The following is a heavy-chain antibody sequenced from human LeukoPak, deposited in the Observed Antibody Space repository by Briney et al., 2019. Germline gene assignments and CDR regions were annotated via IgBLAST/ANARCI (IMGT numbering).Heavy chain of an antibody. Sequence: ASVKVFCKASGGTFSSYTISWVRQAPGQGLEWKGRNIPILGIANDAQKIQGRVTITADKSTSTAYMELSSLRSEDTAVYYCAREYCGGDCSVDRNYFEYWGQGTLVTVSS. CDR2: NIPILGIA. J-gene: IGHJ4*02. CDR3: AREYCGGDCSVDRNYFEY. V-gene: IGHV1-69*04. D-gene: IGHD2-21*02. CDR1: GGTFSSYT.